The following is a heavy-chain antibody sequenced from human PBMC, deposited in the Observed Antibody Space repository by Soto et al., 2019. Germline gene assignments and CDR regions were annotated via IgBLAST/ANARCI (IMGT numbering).Heavy chain of an antibody. CDR1: GDSVSNSSVT. V-gene: IGHV6-1*01. CDR3: VRLIGNSWLDF. D-gene: IGHD1-26*01. CDR2: TYYRSKWYN. J-gene: IGHJ5*01. Sequence: SQTLSVTCAISGDSVSNSSVTWNWIRQSPSRGLEWLGRTYYRSKWYNDYAESVKSRITINPDTSKNQFSLHLNSVTPEDTAVYYCVRLIGNSWLDFWGQGALVTVSS.